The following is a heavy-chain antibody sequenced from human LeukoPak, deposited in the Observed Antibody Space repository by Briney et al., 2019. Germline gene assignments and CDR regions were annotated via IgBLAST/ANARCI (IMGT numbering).Heavy chain of an antibody. CDR1: GGSISSGGYY. CDR3: ALTYYDFWSAHLPKENV. J-gene: IGHJ6*02. V-gene: IGHV4-31*03. CDR2: IYYSGST. D-gene: IGHD3-3*01. Sequence: PSETLSLTCTVSGGSISSGGYYWSWIRQHPGKGLEWIGYIYYSGSTYYNPSLKSRVTISVDTSKNQFSLKLSSVTAADTAVYYCALTYYDFWSAHLPKENVWGQGTTVTVSS.